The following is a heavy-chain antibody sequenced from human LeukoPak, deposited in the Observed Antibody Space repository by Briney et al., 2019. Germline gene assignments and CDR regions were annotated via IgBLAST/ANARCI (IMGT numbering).Heavy chain of an antibody. Sequence: PSETLSLTCTVSGGSISRSDYYWGWVRQPPGKGLEWIGSISYSGSTNYNPSLKSRVTISVDTSKNQFSLKLSSVTAADAAVYFCARSWSSGWFFDYWGQGTLVTVSS. CDR1: GGSISRSDYY. D-gene: IGHD6-19*01. J-gene: IGHJ4*02. V-gene: IGHV4-39*07. CDR2: ISYSGST. CDR3: ARSWSSGWFFDY.